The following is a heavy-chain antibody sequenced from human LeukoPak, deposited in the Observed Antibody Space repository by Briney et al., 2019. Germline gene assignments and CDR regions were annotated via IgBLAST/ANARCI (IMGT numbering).Heavy chain of an antibody. D-gene: IGHD3-10*01. CDR2: IYYSGST. CDR3: ARQLWFGELFVGYFDY. Sequence: SETLSLTCTVSGGSISSYYWGWIRQPPGKGLEWIGSIYYSGSTYYNPSLKSRVTISVDTSKNQFSLKLSSVTAADTAVYYCARQLWFGELFVGYFDYWGQGTLVTVSS. CDR1: GGSISSYY. V-gene: IGHV4-39*07. J-gene: IGHJ4*02.